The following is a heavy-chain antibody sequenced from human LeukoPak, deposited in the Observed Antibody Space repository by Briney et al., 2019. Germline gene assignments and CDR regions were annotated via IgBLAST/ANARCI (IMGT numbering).Heavy chain of an antibody. CDR1: GFTFDDYG. D-gene: IGHD2-21*02. CDR3: ARVAYCGGDCYSNYFDY. J-gene: IGHJ4*02. CDR2: INWNGGST. V-gene: IGHV3-20*04. Sequence: GGSLRLSCAASGFTFDDYGMSWVRQAPGKGLEWVSGINWNGGSTGYADSVKGRSTISRDNAKNSLYLQMNSLRAEDTALYYCARVAYCGGDCYSNYFDYWGQGTLVTVSS.